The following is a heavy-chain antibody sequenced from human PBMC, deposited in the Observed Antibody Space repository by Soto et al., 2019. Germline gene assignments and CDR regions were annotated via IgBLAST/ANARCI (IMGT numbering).Heavy chain of an antibody. Sequence: GGSLRLSCAASGFTFSSYAMSWVRQAPGKGLEWVSAISGSGGSTYYADSVKGRFTISRDNSKNTLYLQMNSLRAEDTAVYYCAKENYYDSSGYYSPWGLVGHFDYWGQGTLVTVSS. D-gene: IGHD3-22*01. CDR2: ISGSGGST. J-gene: IGHJ4*02. V-gene: IGHV3-23*01. CDR3: AKENYYDSSGYYSPWGLVGHFDY. CDR1: GFTFSSYA.